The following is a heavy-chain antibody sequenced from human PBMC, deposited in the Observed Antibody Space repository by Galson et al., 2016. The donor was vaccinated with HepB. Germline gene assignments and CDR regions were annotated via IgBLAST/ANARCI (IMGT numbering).Heavy chain of an antibody. CDR2: ISWNSGSI. CDR3: AKDVGTGGYAPGYYYGVDV. CDR1: GFTFDVYG. V-gene: IGHV3-9*01. Sequence: SLRLSCAASGFTFDVYGMHWVRQTPGKGLEWVSGISWNSGSIGYADSVKGRFTISRDNAKNFLYLQMNSLRTEDTAFYYCAKDVGTGGYAPGYYYGVDVWGQGTTVTVSS. D-gene: IGHD5-18*01. J-gene: IGHJ6*02.